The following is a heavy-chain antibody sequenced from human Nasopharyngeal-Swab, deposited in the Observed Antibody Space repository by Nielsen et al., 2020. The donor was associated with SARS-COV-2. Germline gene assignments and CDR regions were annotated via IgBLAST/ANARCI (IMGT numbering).Heavy chain of an antibody. CDR3: TLLQEHL. Sequence: ASVKVSCRVSGYTLTELSMHWVRQAPGKGLEWMGGFDPEDGETIYAQKFQGRVTMTEDTSTDTAYMELSSLHQGPIGLPPGTLLQEHLWG. V-gene: IGHV1-24*01. J-gene: IGHJ6*01. CDR1: GYTLTELS. CDR2: FDPEDGET.